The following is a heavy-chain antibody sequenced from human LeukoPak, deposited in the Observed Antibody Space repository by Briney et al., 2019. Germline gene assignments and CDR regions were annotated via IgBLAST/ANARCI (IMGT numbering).Heavy chain of an antibody. V-gene: IGHV3-72*01. Sequence: GGSLRLSCAASGFTFSDHYMDWVRQAPGKGLEWVGRIRNKANSYTTEYAASVKGRFTISRDESKNSLYLQMNSLRAEDTAVYYCAKGDFYGDYPYGMDVWGQGTTVTVSS. CDR3: AKGDFYGDYPYGMDV. D-gene: IGHD3-3*01. CDR2: IRNKANSYTT. CDR1: GFTFSDHY. J-gene: IGHJ6*02.